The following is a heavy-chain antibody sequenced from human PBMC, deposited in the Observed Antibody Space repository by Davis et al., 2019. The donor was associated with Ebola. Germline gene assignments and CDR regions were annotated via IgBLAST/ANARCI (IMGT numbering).Heavy chain of an antibody. J-gene: IGHJ5*02. Sequence: ASVKVSCKASGYTFTGYYMHWMRQAPGQGLEWMGWINPNSGGTNYAQKFQGWVTMTRDTSISTAYMELSRLRSDDTAVYYCAREGCSGGSCYGWFDPWGQGTLVTVSS. V-gene: IGHV1-2*04. CDR2: INPNSGGT. CDR3: AREGCSGGSCYGWFDP. CDR1: GYTFTGYY. D-gene: IGHD2-15*01.